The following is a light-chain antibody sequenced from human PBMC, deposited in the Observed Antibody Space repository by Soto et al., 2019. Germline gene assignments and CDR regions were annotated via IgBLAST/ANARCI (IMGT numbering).Light chain of an antibody. Sequence: EIVLTQSPATLSMSPGERATLSCRASQSVSTYLAWYHQKPGQAPRLLIYDASNRATGIPARFSGSGSGTDFTLTISSLEPEDFAVYYCQQRSNWPLTSGGGTKVEIK. V-gene: IGKV3-11*01. CDR1: QSVSTY. CDR2: DAS. J-gene: IGKJ4*01. CDR3: QQRSNWPLT.